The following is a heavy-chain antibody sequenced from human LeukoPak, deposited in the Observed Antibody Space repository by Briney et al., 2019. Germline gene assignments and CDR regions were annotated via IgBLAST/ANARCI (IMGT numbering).Heavy chain of an antibody. CDR2: IDPSDSYT. V-gene: IGHV5-10-1*01. J-gene: IGHJ3*02. CDR1: GYSFTSYW. D-gene: IGHD3-10*01. Sequence: GESLKISCKGSGYSFTSYWISWVRQMPGKGLEWMGRIDPSDSYTNYSPSFQGHVTISADKSISTAYLQWSSLKASDTAMYYCASQLLYYYGSGSYPPFGIWGQGTMVTVSS. CDR3: ASQLLYYYGSGSYPPFGI.